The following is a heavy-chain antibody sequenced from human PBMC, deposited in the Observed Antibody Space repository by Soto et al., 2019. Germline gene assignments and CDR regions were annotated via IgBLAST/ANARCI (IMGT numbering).Heavy chain of an antibody. D-gene: IGHD3-10*01. V-gene: IGHV4-39*01. CDR2: IYYSGST. J-gene: IGHJ4*02. CDR1: GGSISSSSYY. CDR3: ATPWFGDGDY. Sequence: QLQLQESGPGLVKPSETLSLTCTVSGGSISSSSYYWGWIRQPPGKGLEWIGSIYYSGSTHYNPSLKSRVTISVDTSKNQYSLKLSSVTAADTAVYYCATPWFGDGDYWGQGTLVTVSS.